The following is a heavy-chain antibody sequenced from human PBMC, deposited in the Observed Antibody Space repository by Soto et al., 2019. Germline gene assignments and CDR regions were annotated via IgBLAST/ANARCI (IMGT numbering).Heavy chain of an antibody. CDR3: AREGKGVPYNFDY. Sequence: SETLSLTCTVSGGSISTYYWSWIRQPAGKGLEWIGRIYSSGSTNYNPSLKSRVTMSVDTPKNQFSLKMSSVTAADTAVYYCAREGKGVPYNFDYWGQGTLVTVSS. D-gene: IGHD3-10*01. CDR1: GGSISTYY. CDR2: IYSSGST. J-gene: IGHJ4*02. V-gene: IGHV4-4*07.